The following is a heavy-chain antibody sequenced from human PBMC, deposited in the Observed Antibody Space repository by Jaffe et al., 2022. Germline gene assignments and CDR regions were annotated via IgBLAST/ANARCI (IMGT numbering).Heavy chain of an antibody. V-gene: IGHV3-30*18. D-gene: IGHD5-18*01. Sequence: QVQLVESGGGVVQPGRSLRLSCAASGFTFSSYGMHWVRQAPGKGLEWVAVISYDGSNKYYADSVKGRFTISRDNSKNTLYLQMNSLRAEDTAVYYCAKCLYRDTAMVYYYYYMDVWGKGTTVTVSS. J-gene: IGHJ6*03. CDR3: AKCLYRDTAMVYYYYYMDV. CDR1: GFTFSSYG. CDR2: ISYDGSNK.